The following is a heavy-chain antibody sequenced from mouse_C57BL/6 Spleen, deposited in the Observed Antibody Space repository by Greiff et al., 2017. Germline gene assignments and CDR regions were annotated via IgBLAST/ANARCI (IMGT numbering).Heavy chain of an antibody. V-gene: IGHV1-80*01. CDR1: GYAFSSYW. Sequence: LMESGAELVKPGASVKISCKASGYAFSSYWMNWVKQRPGKGLEWIGQIYPGDGDTNYNGKFKGKATLTADKSSSTAYMQLSSLTSEDSAVYFCARDYYGYGYWYFDVWGTGTTVTVSS. J-gene: IGHJ1*03. CDR3: ARDYYGYGYWYFDV. D-gene: IGHD2-2*01. CDR2: IYPGDGDT.